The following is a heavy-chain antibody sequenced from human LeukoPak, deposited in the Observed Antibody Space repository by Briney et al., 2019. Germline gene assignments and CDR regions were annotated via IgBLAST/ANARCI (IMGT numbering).Heavy chain of an antibody. CDR1: GGSITQTNY. Sequence: SETLSLTCDVSGGSITQTNYWTWVRRPPGKGLEWIGEVNLQGSTNYNPSLTRRVAISVDTSANHVSLQLTSVTAAATAVYYCAREGGPYRPLDYSGQGTLVTVSS. J-gene: IGHJ4*02. CDR3: AREGGPYRPLDY. CDR2: VNLQGST. V-gene: IGHV4-4*02.